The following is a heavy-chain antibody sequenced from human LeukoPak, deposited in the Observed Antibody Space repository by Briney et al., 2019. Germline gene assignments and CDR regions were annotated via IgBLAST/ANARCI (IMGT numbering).Heavy chain of an antibody. CDR2: ISSSSSHI. V-gene: IGHV3-21*01. D-gene: IGHD6-13*01. Sequence: GGSLRLSCAASGFTFSSYSMNWVRQAPGKGLEWVSSISSSSSHIYYADSVKGRFTISRDNAKNSLYLQMNSLRAEDTAVYYCARGRGDSSSWYTYNWFDPWGQGTLVTVSS. J-gene: IGHJ5*02. CDR3: ARGRGDSSSWYTYNWFDP. CDR1: GFTFSSYS.